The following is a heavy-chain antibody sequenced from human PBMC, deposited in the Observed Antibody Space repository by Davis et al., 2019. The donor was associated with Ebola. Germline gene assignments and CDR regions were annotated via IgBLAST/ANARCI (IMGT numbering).Heavy chain of an antibody. CDR2: IKQDGSEK. Sequence: GESLKISCAASGFTFSSYWMSWVRQAPGKGLEWVANIKQDGSEKYYVDSVKGRFTISRDNAKNSLYLQMNSLRAEDTAVYYCARDVGYDSSGYNNWFDPWGQGTLVTVSS. CDR1: GFTFSSYW. J-gene: IGHJ5*02. V-gene: IGHV3-7*01. D-gene: IGHD3-22*01. CDR3: ARDVGYDSSGYNNWFDP.